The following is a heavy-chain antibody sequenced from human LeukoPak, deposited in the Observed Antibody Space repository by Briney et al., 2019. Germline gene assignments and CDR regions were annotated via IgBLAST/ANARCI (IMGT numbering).Heavy chain of an antibody. CDR2: IKEDGSEK. Sequence: GGSLRLSCAASGFTFSNYWMSWVRQTPGKGLEWVANIKEDGSEKYYVDSVGGRFTISRDNAKNSLYLYMNSLRAEDTAVYYCATSYDILIGYFGSWGQGTLVTVSS. J-gene: IGHJ4*02. CDR3: ATSYDILIGYFGS. D-gene: IGHD3-9*01. V-gene: IGHV3-7*01. CDR1: GFTFSNYW.